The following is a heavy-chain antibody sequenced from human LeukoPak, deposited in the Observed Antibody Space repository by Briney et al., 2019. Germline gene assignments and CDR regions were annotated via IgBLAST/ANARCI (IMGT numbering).Heavy chain of an antibody. CDR2: ISRRGATI. CDR1: GFSFSDYY. Sequence: SGGSLRLSCAASGFSFSDYYVSWIRQAPGKGLECVSYISRRGATIYYADSVKGRFTISRDDAKNSLYLQMSSLRAEDTAVYYCARAWEKAFWSGYYNWGDFDIWGQGTMVTVSS. D-gene: IGHD3-3*01. CDR3: ARAWEKAFWSGYYNWGDFDI. J-gene: IGHJ3*02. V-gene: IGHV3-11*04.